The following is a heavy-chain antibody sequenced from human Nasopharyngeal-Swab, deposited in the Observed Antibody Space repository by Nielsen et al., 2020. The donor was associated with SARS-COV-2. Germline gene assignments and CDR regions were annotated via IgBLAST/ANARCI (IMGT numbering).Heavy chain of an antibody. V-gene: IGHV3-73*01. CDR2: IGDKDHNYAT. CDR1: GFIFSASA. J-gene: IGHJ4*02. CDR3: TTDFYFDY. Sequence: GESLKISCAASGFIFSASAIHWVRQASGKWLEWVPRIGDKDHNYATTYGASVQGRFTISRDDSKNTAFLQMDSLKTEDTALYYCTTDFYFDYWGQGTLVTVSS.